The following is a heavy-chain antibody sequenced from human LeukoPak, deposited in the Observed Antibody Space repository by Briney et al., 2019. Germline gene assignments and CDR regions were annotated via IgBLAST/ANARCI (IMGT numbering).Heavy chain of an antibody. D-gene: IGHD2-21*02. CDR1: GETLTEIS. V-gene: IGHV1-24*01. CDR3: ATLVTAYCGGDCLTYFDY. J-gene: IGHJ4*02. CDR2: FDPEEGES. Sequence: GAAVKVSCKVSGETLTEISMHWVRQAPGKGLEWMGGFDPEEGESIYVQQFEGRVVMTEDTSTDTASLEFGSLTSEDTAVYFCATLVTAYCGGDCLTYFDYWGQGTLVTVSS.